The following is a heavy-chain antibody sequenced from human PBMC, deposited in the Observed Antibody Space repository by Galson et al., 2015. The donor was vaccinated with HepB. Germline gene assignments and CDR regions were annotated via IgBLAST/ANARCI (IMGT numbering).Heavy chain of an antibody. CDR3: AREVYGDYVTAPPEGFFDY. D-gene: IGHD4-17*01. V-gene: IGHV3-33*01. Sequence: SLRLSCAASGFTFSSYGMHWVRQAPGKGLEWVAVIWYDGSNKYYADSVKGRFTISRDNSKNTLYLQMNSLRAEDTAVYYCAREVYGDYVTAPPEGFFDYWGQGTLVTVSS. J-gene: IGHJ4*02. CDR2: IWYDGSNK. CDR1: GFTFSSYG.